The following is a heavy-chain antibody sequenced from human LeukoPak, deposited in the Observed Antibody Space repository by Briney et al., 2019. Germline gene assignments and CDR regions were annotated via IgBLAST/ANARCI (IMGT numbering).Heavy chain of an antibody. Sequence: SETLSLTCTVSGGSISSGDYYWSWIRQPPGKGLEWIGYIYYSGSTYYNPSLKSRVTISVDTSKNQFSLKLSSVTAADTAVHYCARCNHDYSNYGPSGYYYGMDVWGQGTTVTVSS. J-gene: IGHJ6*02. CDR3: ARCNHDYSNYGPSGYYYGMDV. CDR2: IYYSGST. V-gene: IGHV4-30-4*01. CDR1: GGSISSGDYY. D-gene: IGHD4-11*01.